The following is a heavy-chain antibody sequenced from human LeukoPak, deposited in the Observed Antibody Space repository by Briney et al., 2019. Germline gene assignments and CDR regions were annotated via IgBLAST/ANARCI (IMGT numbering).Heavy chain of an antibody. Sequence: GGSLRLSCAASGFTFSSYSMNWVRQAPGKGLEWVSSISSSSSYIYYADSVKGRFTISRDNAKNSLYLQMNSLRADDTAVYYCASTVSIAASPSGDYWGQGTLVTVSS. CDR3: ASTVSIAASPSGDY. CDR1: GFTFSSYS. J-gene: IGHJ4*02. V-gene: IGHV3-21*01. D-gene: IGHD6-6*01. CDR2: ISSSSSYI.